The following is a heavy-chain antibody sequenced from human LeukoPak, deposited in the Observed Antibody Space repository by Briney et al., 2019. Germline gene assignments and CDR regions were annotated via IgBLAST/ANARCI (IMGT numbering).Heavy chain of an antibody. CDR3: AGGAMVRGIYYYYYMDV. CDR1: GFTFSSYW. CDR2: IKQDGSEK. Sequence: GGSLRLSCAASGFTFSSYWMSWVRQAPGKGLEWVANIKQDGSEKYYVDSVKGRFTISRDNAKNSLYLQMNSLRAEDTALYYCAGGAMVRGIYYYYYMDVWGKGTTVTVSS. J-gene: IGHJ6*03. D-gene: IGHD3-10*01. V-gene: IGHV3-7*03.